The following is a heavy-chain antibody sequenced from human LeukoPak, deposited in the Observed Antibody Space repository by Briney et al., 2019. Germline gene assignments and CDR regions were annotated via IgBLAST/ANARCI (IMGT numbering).Heavy chain of an antibody. CDR2: IHSSGNS. CDR1: VGSISGTDLY. D-gene: IGHD2-15*01. CDR3: EKGRHLDV. Sequence: ETLSLTCTVSVGSISGTDLYWGWIRHLPGKGLEGIGNIHSSGNSSCTPSLKCRVTISVDTSKNQFSLKMSSVSAADTAVYYCEKGRHLDVWGKGTTVTVS. V-gene: IGHV4-39*01. J-gene: IGHJ6*03.